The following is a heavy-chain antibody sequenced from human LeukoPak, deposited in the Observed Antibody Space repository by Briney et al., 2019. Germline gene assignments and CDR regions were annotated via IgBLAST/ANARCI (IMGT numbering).Heavy chain of an antibody. V-gene: IGHV6-1*01. CDR1: GDSISSNGAA. D-gene: IGHD1-20*01. J-gene: IGHJ5*02. Sequence: SQTLSLTCAISGDSISSNGAAWNWIRQSPSRGLEWLGRTYYTSKWYNDYAESVRSRITINPDTSRNQFSLQLNSVTPEDTAVYYCARVSITGISTILWFDPWGQGTLVTVSS. CDR2: TYYTSKWYN. CDR3: ARVSITGISTILWFDP.